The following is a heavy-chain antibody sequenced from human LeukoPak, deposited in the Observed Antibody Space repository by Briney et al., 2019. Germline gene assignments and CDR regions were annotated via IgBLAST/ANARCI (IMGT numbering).Heavy chain of an antibody. V-gene: IGHV3-48*03. Sequence: GGSLRLSCAASGFTFSSYEMNWVRQAPGKGLEWVSYISSSGSTIYYADSVKGRFTISRDNSKNTLYLQMNSLTTEDTAVYYCTTGRVLWGQGTLVTVSS. CDR1: GFTFSSYE. CDR3: TTGRVL. CDR2: ISSSGSTI. J-gene: IGHJ4*02.